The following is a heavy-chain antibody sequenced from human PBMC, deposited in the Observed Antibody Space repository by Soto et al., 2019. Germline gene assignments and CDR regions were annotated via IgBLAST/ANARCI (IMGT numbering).Heavy chain of an antibody. CDR2: INHSGST. J-gene: IGHJ4*02. D-gene: IGHD2-15*01. CDR1: GGSFSGYY. Sequence: SETLSLTCAVYGGSFSGYYWSWIRQPPGKGLEWIGEINHSGSTNYNPSLKSRVTISVDRSKNQFSLRLSSVTAADSAIYFCARDTGTSGSGGTCYATFDSWGQGTLVTVSS. CDR3: ARDTGTSGSGGTCYATFDS. V-gene: IGHV4-34*01.